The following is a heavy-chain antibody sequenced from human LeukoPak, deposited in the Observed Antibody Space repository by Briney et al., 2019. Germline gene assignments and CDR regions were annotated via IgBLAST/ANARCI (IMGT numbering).Heavy chain of an antibody. CDR2: ISGGAGST. CDR3: ASGIAIFGAPLDY. Sequence: GGSLSLSCAASGFTFSSYAMSWVRQAPGKGLRWVSIISGGAGSTYYADSVKGRFTISRDNSKNTLYLQMNSLRAEDTVLYYCASGIAIFGAPLDYWGQGTLVTVSS. J-gene: IGHJ4*02. V-gene: IGHV3-23*01. CDR1: GFTFSSYA. D-gene: IGHD3-3*01.